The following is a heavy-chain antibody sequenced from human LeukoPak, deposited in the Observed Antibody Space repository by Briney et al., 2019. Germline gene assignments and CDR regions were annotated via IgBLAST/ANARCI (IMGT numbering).Heavy chain of an antibody. Sequence: GGSLRLSCAGSGFPFSSHGMNWVRQAPGKGLEWVSGISPGGPTYYADSVKGRFSISRDDSKNTLYLQMKNLRAEDTAVYYCAKDGAWLRFDDWGQGILVSLSS. CDR1: GFPFSSHG. CDR3: AKDGAWLRFDD. CDR2: ISPGGPT. V-gene: IGHV3-23*01. J-gene: IGHJ4*02. D-gene: IGHD5-12*01.